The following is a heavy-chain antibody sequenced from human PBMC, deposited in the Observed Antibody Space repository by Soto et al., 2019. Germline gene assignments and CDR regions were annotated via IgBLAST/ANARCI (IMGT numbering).Heavy chain of an antibody. CDR1: GFTFSDYY. V-gene: IGHV3-11*01. J-gene: IGHJ3*02. Sequence: QVQLVESGGGLVKPGGSLRLSCAASGFTFSDYYMSWIRQAPGKGLEWVSYISSSGSTIYYADSVKGRFTISSDNANNSLYLQMNSLRAEDTAVYYCARALPRGGYSYGVDAFDIWGQGTMVTVSS. D-gene: IGHD5-18*01. CDR3: ARALPRGGYSYGVDAFDI. CDR2: ISSSGSTI.